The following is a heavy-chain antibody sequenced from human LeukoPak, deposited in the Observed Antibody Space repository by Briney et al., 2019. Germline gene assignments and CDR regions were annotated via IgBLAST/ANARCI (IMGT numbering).Heavy chain of an antibody. CDR3: ARISSTSSPYNWFDP. D-gene: IGHD2-2*01. CDR1: GGSISSSSYY. Sequence: SETLSLTCTVSGGSISSSSYYWGWIRQPPGKGLEWIGSIYYSGSTYYNPSLKSRVTISLDTSKNQFSLRLSSVTAADTAVYYCARISSTSSPYNWFDPWGQGTLVTVSS. J-gene: IGHJ5*02. V-gene: IGHV4-39*07. CDR2: IYYSGST.